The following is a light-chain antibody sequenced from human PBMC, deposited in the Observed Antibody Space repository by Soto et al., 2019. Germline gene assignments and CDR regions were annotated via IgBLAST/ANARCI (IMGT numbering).Light chain of an antibody. J-gene: IGKJ1*01. CDR1: QSVSSN. CDR3: QQYNNWPPWT. Sequence: DIVITQSPATLSVSPGERATLSCSASQSVSSNLAWYQQKPGQAPRLLIYGASTRATGIPARFSGSGSGTEFTLTISSLQSEDFAVYYCQQYNNWPPWTFGQGTKVDIK. V-gene: IGKV3-15*01. CDR2: GAS.